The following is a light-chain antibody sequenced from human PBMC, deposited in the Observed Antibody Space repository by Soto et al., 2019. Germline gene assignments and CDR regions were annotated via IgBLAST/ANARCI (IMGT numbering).Light chain of an antibody. J-gene: IGKJ1*01. CDR2: KAS. Sequence: DIQMTQPPSTLSGSVGDRVTITCRASQTISSWLAWYQQKPGKAPKLLIYKASSLESGVPSRFSGSGYGTEFTLTISSLQPDDFATYYCQQYNSYWTFGQGTKVDIK. CDR3: QQYNSYWT. V-gene: IGKV1-5*03. CDR1: QTISSW.